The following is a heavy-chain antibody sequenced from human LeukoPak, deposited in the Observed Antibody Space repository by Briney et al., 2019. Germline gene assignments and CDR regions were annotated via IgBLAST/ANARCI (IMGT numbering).Heavy chain of an antibody. CDR2: INPSGGST. J-gene: IGHJ3*02. Sequence: ASVKVSCKASGYTFTSYYMHWVRQAPGQGLEWMGIINPSGGSTSYAQKFQGRVTMTRDMSTSTVYMELSSLRSEDTAVYYCARDRRYSSSWYEPHDAFDIWGQGTMVTVSS. CDR1: GYTFTSYY. CDR3: ARDRRYSSSWYEPHDAFDI. D-gene: IGHD6-13*01. V-gene: IGHV1-46*01.